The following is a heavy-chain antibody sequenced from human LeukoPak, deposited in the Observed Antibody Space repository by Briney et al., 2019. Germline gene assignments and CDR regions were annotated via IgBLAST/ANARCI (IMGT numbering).Heavy chain of an antibody. CDR2: IKSKTDGGTT. CDR3: TTGGSYYYDSSGTLDAFGI. J-gene: IGHJ3*02. Sequence: GGSLRLSCAASGFTFSNAWMSWVRQAPGKGLEWVGRIKSKTDGGTTDYAAPVKGRFTISRDDSKNTLYLQMNSLKTEDTAVYYCTTGGSYYYDSSGTLDAFGIWGQGTMVTVSS. CDR1: GFTFSNAW. V-gene: IGHV3-15*01. D-gene: IGHD3-22*01.